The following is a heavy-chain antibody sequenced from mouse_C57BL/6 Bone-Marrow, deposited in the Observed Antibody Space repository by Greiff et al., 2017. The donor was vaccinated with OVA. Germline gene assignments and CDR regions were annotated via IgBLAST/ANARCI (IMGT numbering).Heavy chain of an antibody. V-gene: IGHV1-54*01. Sequence: VQLQQSGAELVRPGTSVKVSCKASGYAFTNYLIEWVKQRPGQGLEWIGVINPGSGGTNYNEKFKGKATLTPDKSSSTASMQLSSLTSEDSAVYFCARSITTVPSLDYWGQGTTLTVSS. D-gene: IGHD1-1*01. J-gene: IGHJ2*01. CDR2: INPGSGGT. CDR1: GYAFTNYL. CDR3: ARSITTVPSLDY.